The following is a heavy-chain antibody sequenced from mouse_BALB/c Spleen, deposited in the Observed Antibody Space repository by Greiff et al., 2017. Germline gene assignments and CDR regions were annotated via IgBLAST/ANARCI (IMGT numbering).Heavy chain of an antibody. V-gene: IGHV1-7*01. Sequence: QVQLKQSGAELAKPGASVKMSCKASGYTFTSYWMHWVKQRPGQGLEWIGYINPSTGYTEYNQKFKDKATLTADKSSSTAYMQLSSLTSEDSAVYYCARIPGNPFAYWGQGTLVTVSA. D-gene: IGHD1-1*01. CDR3: ARIPGNPFAY. CDR1: GYTFTSYW. J-gene: IGHJ3*01. CDR2: INPSTGYT.